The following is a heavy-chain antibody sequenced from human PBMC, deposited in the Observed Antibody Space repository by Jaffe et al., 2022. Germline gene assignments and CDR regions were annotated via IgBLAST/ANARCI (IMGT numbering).Heavy chain of an antibody. CDR2: IYYSGST. J-gene: IGHJ3*02. Sequence: QVQLQESGPGLVKPSETLSLTCTVSGGSISSYYWSWIRQPPGKGLEWIGYIYYSGSTNYNPSLKSRVTISVDTSKNQFSLKLSSVTAADTAVYYCARVDTYVLRYFDWFNAFDIWGQGTMVTVSS. CDR3: ARVDTYVLRYFDWFNAFDI. D-gene: IGHD3-9*01. V-gene: IGHV4-59*01. CDR1: GGSISSYY.